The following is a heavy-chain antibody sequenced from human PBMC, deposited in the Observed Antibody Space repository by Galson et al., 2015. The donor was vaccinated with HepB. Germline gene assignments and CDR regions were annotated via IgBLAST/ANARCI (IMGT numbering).Heavy chain of an antibody. CDR3: ARDPGGFDI. V-gene: IGHV6-1*01. D-gene: IGHD2-8*02. CDR1: GDSVSSNSVA. J-gene: IGHJ3*02. Sequence: CAISGDSVSSNSVAWNWIRRSPSRGLEWLGRAYFRSKWYNDYSESVKSRIIINPDTSENQFSLQLNSVTPEDTAVYYCARDPGGFDIWGQGTMVTVSS. CDR2: AYFRSKWYN.